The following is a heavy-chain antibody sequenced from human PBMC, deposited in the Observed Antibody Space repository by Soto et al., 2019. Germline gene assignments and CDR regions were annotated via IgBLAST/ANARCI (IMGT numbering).Heavy chain of an antibody. CDR2: IIPIIGTA. CDR1: GGTFSSYA. CDR3: AVEEGATTMSGFDP. D-gene: IGHD1-26*01. V-gene: IGHV1-69*12. J-gene: IGHJ5*02. Sequence: QVQLVQSEAEVKKPGSSVKVSCKASGGTFSSYAISWVRQAPGQGLEWMGGIIPIIGTANYAQKFQGRVTITADESTRTADMELSSLRSEDTAVYYCAVEEGATTMSGFDPWGQGTLVTVSS.